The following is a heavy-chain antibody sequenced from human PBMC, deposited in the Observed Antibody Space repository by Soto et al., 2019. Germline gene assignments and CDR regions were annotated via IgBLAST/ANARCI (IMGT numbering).Heavy chain of an antibody. D-gene: IGHD2-2*01. CDR2: IIPIFGTA. CDR1: GGTFSSYA. V-gene: IGHV1-69*01. CDR3: ARAPCVEYQHSRYYYYGMVV. J-gene: IGHJ6*02. Sequence: QVQLVQSGAAVKKPGSSVKVSCKASGGTFSSYAISWVRQAPGQGLEWMGGIIPIFGTANYAQKFQGRVPITADEATSTAYMELSSLRSEATAVYYCARAPCVEYQHSRYYYYGMVVWVQGTTVTVSS.